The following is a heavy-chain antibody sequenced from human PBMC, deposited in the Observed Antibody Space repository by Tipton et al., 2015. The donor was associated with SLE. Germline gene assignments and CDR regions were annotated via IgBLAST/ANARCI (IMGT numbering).Heavy chain of an antibody. J-gene: IGHJ3*01. V-gene: IGHV4-59*08. CDR3: ARRTLATVLDV. Sequence: TLSLTCTVSGGSISPFFWAWIRQPPGKGLEWIGYIYYNGTTIFSPSFNSRVTMSVDTSRNQFSLTLSSLTAADTAVYYCARRTLATVLDVWGHGTLVAVS. CDR1: GGSISPFF. D-gene: IGHD1-14*01. CDR2: IYYNGTT.